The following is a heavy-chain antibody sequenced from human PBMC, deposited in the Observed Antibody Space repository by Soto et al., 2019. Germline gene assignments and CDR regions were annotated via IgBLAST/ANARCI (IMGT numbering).Heavy chain of an antibody. V-gene: IGHV3-23*01. CDR3: AKDYGEMVVLYYYMDV. CDR1: GFTLSSYA. CDR2: ISGSGGST. D-gene: IGHD4-17*01. J-gene: IGHJ6*03. Sequence: QPGGSLRLSCAASGFTLSSYAMSWVRQAPGKGLEWVSAISGSGGSTYYADSVKGRFTISRDNSKNTLYLQMNSLRAEDTAVYYCAKDYGEMVVLYYYMDVWGKGTTVTVSS.